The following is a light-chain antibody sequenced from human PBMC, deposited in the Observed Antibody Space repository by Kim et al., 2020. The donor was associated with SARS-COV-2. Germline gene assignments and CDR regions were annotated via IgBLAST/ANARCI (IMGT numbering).Light chain of an antibody. V-gene: IGLV4-69*01. CDR3: QTWGTGIRV. CDR1: SGHSSYD. Sequence: QLVLTQSPSASASLGASVKLTCTLGSGHSSYDIAWHQQRPEKGPRYLMKLNSDGSHSKGDGIPDRFSGSSSGAERYLTISSLQSEDEADYYCQTWGTGIRVFGGGTKLTVL. CDR2: LNSDGSH. J-gene: IGLJ3*02.